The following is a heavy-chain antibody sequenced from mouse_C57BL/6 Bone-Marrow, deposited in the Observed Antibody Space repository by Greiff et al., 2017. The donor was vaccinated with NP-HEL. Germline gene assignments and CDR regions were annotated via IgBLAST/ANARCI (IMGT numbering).Heavy chain of an antibody. CDR1: GYTFTSYW. J-gene: IGHJ3*01. CDR2: IHPNSGST. V-gene: IGHV1-64*01. Sequence: VQLQQPGAELVKPGASVKLSCKASGYTFTSYWMHWVKQRPGQGLEWIGMIHPNSGSTNYNEKFKSKATLTVDKSSSTAYMQLSSLTSEDSAVYYCARCYYDYDEGDWGQGTLVTVSA. D-gene: IGHD2-4*01. CDR3: ARCYYDYDEGD.